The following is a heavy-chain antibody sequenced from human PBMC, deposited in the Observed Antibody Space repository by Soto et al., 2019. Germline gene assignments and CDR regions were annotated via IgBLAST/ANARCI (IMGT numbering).Heavy chain of an antibody. J-gene: IGHJ5*02. CDR2: INHGGTS. Sequence: PSETLSLTCAVHGGSFSGYYWDWIRQPPEKGLEWIGEINHGGTSNYNPSLKSRATISVDTSKNQFSLKLTSVTAADTAVYYCARVFADSSSFFDPWGQGTLVTVSS. CDR1: GGSFSGYY. CDR3: ARVFADSSSFFDP. V-gene: IGHV4-34*01. D-gene: IGHD6-13*01.